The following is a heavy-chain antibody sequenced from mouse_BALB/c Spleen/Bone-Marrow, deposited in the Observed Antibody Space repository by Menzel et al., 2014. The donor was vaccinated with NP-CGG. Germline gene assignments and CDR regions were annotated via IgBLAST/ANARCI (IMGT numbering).Heavy chain of an antibody. V-gene: IGHV5-9-2*01. Sequence: DVKLVESGGGLVKSGGSLKLSCAASGFSFNSYGMSWVRQTPEKRLECVATISGGGSYTFYPDSVKGRFTISRDNAKNNLYLQLSSLRSEDTALYYCARHAYYDQTEVSFVYWGQGTLVTASA. CDR3: ARHAYYDQTEVSFVY. CDR1: GFSFNSYG. J-gene: IGHJ3*01. D-gene: IGHD2-4*01. CDR2: ISGGGSYT.